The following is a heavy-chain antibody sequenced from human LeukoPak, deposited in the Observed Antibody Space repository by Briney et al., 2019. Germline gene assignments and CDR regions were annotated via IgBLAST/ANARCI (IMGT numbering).Heavy chain of an antibody. J-gene: IGHJ4*02. CDR3: ARDTDQFGELLFD. CDR2: INPNSGGT. D-gene: IGHD3-10*01. Sequence: GASVKVSCKASGYTFTSYYMHWVRQAPGQGLEWMGWINPNSGGTNYAQKFQGRVTMTRDTSISTAYMELSRLRSDDTAVYYCARDTDQFGELLFDWGQGTLVTVSS. CDR1: GYTFTSYY. V-gene: IGHV1-2*02.